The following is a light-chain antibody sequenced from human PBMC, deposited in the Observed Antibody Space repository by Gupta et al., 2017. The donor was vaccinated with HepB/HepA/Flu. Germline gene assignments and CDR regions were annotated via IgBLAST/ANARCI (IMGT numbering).Light chain of an antibody. CDR2: GVS. V-gene: IGKV3-20*01. CDR1: QSISSTN. J-gene: IGKJ1*01. CDR3: QQYGSSPWT. Sequence: EIVLTQSPGTLSLSPGERATLSCRASQSISSTNLAWYQQMSGQAPRLLIYGVSSRGTGIPDRFSGRGSGTDFTLTISRLEPEDFAVYYCQQYGSSPWTFGQGTKVEIK.